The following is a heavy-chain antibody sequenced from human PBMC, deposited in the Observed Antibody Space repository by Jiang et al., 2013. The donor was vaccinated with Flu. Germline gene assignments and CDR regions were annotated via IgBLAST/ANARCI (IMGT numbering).Heavy chain of an antibody. CDR2: ISGSGGST. CDR1: GFTFSSYA. Sequence: VQLLESGGGLVQPGGSLRLSCAASGFTFSSYAMSWVRQAPGKGLEWVSAISGSGGSTYYADSVKGRFTISRDNSKNTLYLQMNSLRAEDTAVYYCAKDYALLNGPNPITMIVVVTLSYWYFDLWGRGTLVTVSS. J-gene: IGHJ2*01. V-gene: IGHV3-23*01. CDR3: AKDYALLNGPNPITMIVVVTLSYWYFDL. D-gene: IGHD3-22*01.